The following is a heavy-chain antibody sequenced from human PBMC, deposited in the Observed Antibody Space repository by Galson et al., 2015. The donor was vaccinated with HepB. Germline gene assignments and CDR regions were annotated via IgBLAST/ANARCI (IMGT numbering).Heavy chain of an antibody. Sequence: SLRLSCAASGFIFSDYYMSWIRQAPGKGLEWVSYISNNDITTYYVDSVKGRFTISRDNAKNSLYLQMNSLRAEDTAVYYCARDRDPGLNYYDSSGSQTFDYWGQGTLVTVSS. V-gene: IGHV3-11*01. D-gene: IGHD3-22*01. CDR2: ISNNDITT. CDR3: ARDRDPGLNYYDSSGSQTFDY. CDR1: GFIFSDYY. J-gene: IGHJ4*02.